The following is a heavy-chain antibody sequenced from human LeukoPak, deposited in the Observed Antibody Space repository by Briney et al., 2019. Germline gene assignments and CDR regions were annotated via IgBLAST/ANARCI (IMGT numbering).Heavy chain of an antibody. J-gene: IGHJ4*02. Sequence: ASVKVSCKASGYTFTGYFVHWVRQAPGQGLQWMGWINPNTGGTNYAQKFQGRVTMTRDTSISTAYMELSRLRSDDTAVYYCASGDYGDPPLNYWGQGTLITVSS. V-gene: IGHV1-2*02. CDR2: INPNTGGT. CDR1: GYTFTGYF. D-gene: IGHD4/OR15-4a*01. CDR3: ASGDYGDPPLNY.